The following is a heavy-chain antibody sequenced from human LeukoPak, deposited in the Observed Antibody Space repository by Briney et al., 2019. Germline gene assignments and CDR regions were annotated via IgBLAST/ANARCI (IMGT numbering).Heavy chain of an antibody. V-gene: IGHV4-59*01. J-gene: IGHJ4*02. CDR3: ARGYCANSTCYNFDY. CDR1: GGSISNYF. CDR2: IKTSGSA. Sequence: SETLSLTCTVSGGSISNYFWNWIRQPPGKGLEWIGYIKTSGSAYCNPSLKSRVTVSVDTSKNQFSLKLSSVAAADTAVYYCARGYCANSTCYNFDYWGQGTLVTVSS. D-gene: IGHD2-8*01.